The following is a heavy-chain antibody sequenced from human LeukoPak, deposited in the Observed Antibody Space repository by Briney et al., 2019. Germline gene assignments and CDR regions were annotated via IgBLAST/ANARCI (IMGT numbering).Heavy chain of an antibody. V-gene: IGHV1-69*13. J-gene: IGHJ4*02. CDR2: IIPIFGTA. CDR3: ARDSSGYYYYFDC. Sequence: SVKVSCKASGGTFSSYAISWVRQAPGQGLEWMGGIIPIFGTANYAQKFQGRVTITADESTSTAYMELSSLGSEDTAVYYCARDSSGYYYYFDCWGQGTLVTVSS. CDR1: GGTFSSYA. D-gene: IGHD3-22*01.